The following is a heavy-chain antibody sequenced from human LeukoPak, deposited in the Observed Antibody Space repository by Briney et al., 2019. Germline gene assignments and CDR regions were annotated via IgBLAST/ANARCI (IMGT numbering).Heavy chain of an antibody. Sequence: ASVKVSCKVSGYTLTELSMHWVRQAPGKGLEWMGGFDPEDGETIYAQKFRGRVTMTEDTSTDTAYMELSSLRSEDTAVYYCATVRYCSSTSCYGQWFDPWGQGTLVTVSS. CDR1: GYTLTELS. D-gene: IGHD2-2*01. J-gene: IGHJ5*02. CDR3: ATVRYCSSTSCYGQWFDP. CDR2: FDPEDGET. V-gene: IGHV1-24*01.